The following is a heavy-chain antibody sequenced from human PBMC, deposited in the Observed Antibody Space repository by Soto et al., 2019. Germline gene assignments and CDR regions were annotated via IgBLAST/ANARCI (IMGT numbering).Heavy chain of an antibody. V-gene: IGHV4-61*01. Sequence: SETLSLTCTVSGGSISSSSYYWSWIRQPPGKGLEWIGYIYYSGSTNYNPSLKSRVTISVDTSKNQFSLKLSSVTAADTAVYYCARDLTPFSRVYGLDYWGQGTLVTVSS. J-gene: IGHJ4*02. CDR1: GGSISSSSYY. CDR2: IYYSGST. CDR3: ARDLTPFSRVYGLDY. D-gene: IGHD2-15*01.